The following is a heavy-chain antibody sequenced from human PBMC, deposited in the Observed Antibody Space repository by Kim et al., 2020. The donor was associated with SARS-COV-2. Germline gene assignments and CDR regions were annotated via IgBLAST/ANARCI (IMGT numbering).Heavy chain of an antibody. D-gene: IGHD2-15*01. CDR1: GGSVSSGSYY. J-gene: IGHJ5*02. CDR3: ARVEGRDIWRHNWFDP. Sequence: SETLSLTCTVSGGSVSSGSYYWSWIRQPPGKGLEWIGYIYYSGSTSYNPSLKSRVTISVDTSKNQFSLKLSSVTAADTAVYYCARVEGRDIWRHNWFDPWGQGTLVTVSS. V-gene: IGHV4-61*01. CDR2: IYYSGST.